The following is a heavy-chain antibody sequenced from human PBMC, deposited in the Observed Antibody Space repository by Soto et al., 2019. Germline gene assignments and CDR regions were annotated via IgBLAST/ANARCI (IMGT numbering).Heavy chain of an antibody. Sequence: PGGSLRLSCAASGFTFSSYGMRWVRQAPGKGLEWVAVISYDGSNKYYADSVKGRFTISRDNSKNTLYLQMNSLRAEDTAVYYCAKDSVGYCSSTSCYDGMDVWGQGTTVTVSS. J-gene: IGHJ6*02. CDR1: GFTFSSYG. V-gene: IGHV3-30*18. CDR3: AKDSVGYCSSTSCYDGMDV. CDR2: ISYDGSNK. D-gene: IGHD2-2*01.